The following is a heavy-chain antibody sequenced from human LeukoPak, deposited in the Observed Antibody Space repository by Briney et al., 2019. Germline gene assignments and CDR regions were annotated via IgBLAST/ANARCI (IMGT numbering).Heavy chain of an antibody. D-gene: IGHD5-18*01. Sequence: GASVKVSCKASGYTFTSYDINWVRQATGQGLEWMGWMNPNSGNTGYAQKFQGRVTMTRNTSISTAYMELSSLRSEDTAVYYCARDPSEDTAMVRDYWGQGTLVTVSS. CDR1: GYTFTSYD. CDR3: ARDPSEDTAMVRDY. CDR2: MNPNSGNT. V-gene: IGHV1-8*01. J-gene: IGHJ4*02.